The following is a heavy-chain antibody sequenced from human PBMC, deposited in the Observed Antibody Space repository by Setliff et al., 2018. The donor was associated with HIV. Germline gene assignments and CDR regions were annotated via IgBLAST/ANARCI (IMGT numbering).Heavy chain of an antibody. J-gene: IGHJ5*02. V-gene: IGHV1-3*01. CDR3: AVVVPAAMPGGIGWFDP. Sequence: ASVKVSCKASGYTFTSYAMHWVRQAPGQRLEWMGWINPSGGSTSYAQKFQGRVTMTTDTSTSTAYMELRSLRSDDTAVYYCAVVVPAAMPGGIGWFDPWGQGTLVTVSS. CDR1: GYTFTSYA. D-gene: IGHD2-2*01. CDR2: INPSGGST.